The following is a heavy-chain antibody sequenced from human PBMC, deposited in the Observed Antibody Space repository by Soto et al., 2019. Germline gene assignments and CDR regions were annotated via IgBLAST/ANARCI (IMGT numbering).Heavy chain of an antibody. CDR1: GFDFYNYS. Sequence: QVRLVESGGGVVQPGGSLRLSCAASGFDFYNYSMHWVRQAPGKGLEWVASMSMDGTQKYYTDSVKGRFTISRDNSTSMFFLQMSSLKPEDTAVYFCARDRVPYVYFYYGMDVWGQGTTVTVSS. CDR3: ARDRVPYVYFYYGMDV. J-gene: IGHJ6*02. V-gene: IGHV3-30-3*01. CDR2: MSMDGTQK. D-gene: IGHD3-10*02.